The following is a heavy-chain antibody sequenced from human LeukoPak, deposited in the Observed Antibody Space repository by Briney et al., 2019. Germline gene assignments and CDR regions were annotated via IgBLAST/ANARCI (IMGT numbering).Heavy chain of an antibody. D-gene: IGHD2-2*01. V-gene: IGHV3-30*02. Sequence: GGSLRLSCAASGFSFSDYGMNWVRQAPGKGLEWVTFIRYDGSDKYYAASVKGRFTISRDNSKNTLYLQMNSMRAEDTAVYYCAKDRYVSPTARRGRESDYWGQGTLVTVSS. CDR3: AKDRYVSPTARRGRESDY. CDR2: IRYDGSDK. J-gene: IGHJ4*02. CDR1: GFSFSDYG.